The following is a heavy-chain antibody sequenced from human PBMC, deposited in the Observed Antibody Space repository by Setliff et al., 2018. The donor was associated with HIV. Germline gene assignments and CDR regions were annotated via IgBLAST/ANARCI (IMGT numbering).Heavy chain of an antibody. Sequence: SCAASGFTFSSYAMSWVRQAPGKGLEWVSAISGSGGSTYYADSVKGRFTISRDNSKNTLYLQMNSLRAEDTAVYYCAKHNVDTAEMAEFDYWGQGTLVTVSS. J-gene: IGHJ4*02. CDR3: AKHNVDTAEMAEFDY. D-gene: IGHD5-18*01. V-gene: IGHV3-23*01. CDR1: GFTFSSYA. CDR2: ISGSGGST.